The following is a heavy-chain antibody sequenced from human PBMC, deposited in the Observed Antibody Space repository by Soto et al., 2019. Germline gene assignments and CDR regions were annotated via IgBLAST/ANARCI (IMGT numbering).Heavy chain of an antibody. Sequence: GASVKVSCKASGYTFTDYYMHWVRQAPGQGLEWMGWIKPSRGDTNYARKFQGRVTLTRDTSISTAYMELSRLTSDDTAVYYCATEQGAGLRTYWGQGTLVTVSS. CDR3: ATEQGAGLRTY. CDR1: GYTFTDYY. D-gene: IGHD6-19*01. V-gene: IGHV1-2*02. CDR2: IKPSRGDT. J-gene: IGHJ4*02.